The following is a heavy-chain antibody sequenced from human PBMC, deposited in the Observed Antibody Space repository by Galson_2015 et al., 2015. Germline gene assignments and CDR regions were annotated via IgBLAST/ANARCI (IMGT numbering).Heavy chain of an antibody. CDR2: IRSKAYGGTT. Sequence: SLRLSCAASGFTFGDYAMSWVRQAPGKGLEWVGFIRSKAYGGTTEYAASVKGRFTISRDDSKSIAYLQMNSLKTEDTAVYYCTREGVEYSYGFFDYWGQGTLVTVSS. J-gene: IGHJ4*02. CDR3: TREGVEYSYGFFDY. D-gene: IGHD5-18*01. CDR1: GFTFGDYA. V-gene: IGHV3-49*04.